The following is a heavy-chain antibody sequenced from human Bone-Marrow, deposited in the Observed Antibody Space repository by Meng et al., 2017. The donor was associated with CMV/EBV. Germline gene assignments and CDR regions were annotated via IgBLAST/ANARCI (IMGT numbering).Heavy chain of an antibody. Sequence: LESGGGLVQPGGSLRISCSASGFTFSSYAMSWVRQAPGKGLEWVSAISGSGGSTYYADSVKGRFTISRDNSKNTLYLQMNSLRAEDTAVYYCAKDRGGSYYGYWGQGTLVTVSS. CDR1: GFTFSSYA. CDR2: ISGSGGST. V-gene: IGHV3-23*01. CDR3: AKDRGGSYYGY. J-gene: IGHJ4*02. D-gene: IGHD1-26*01.